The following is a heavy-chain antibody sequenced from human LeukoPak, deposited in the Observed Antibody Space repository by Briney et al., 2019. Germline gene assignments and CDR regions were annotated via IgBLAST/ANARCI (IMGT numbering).Heavy chain of an antibody. CDR2: ISSSSSYI. D-gene: IGHD6-19*01. CDR3: ARRLIRYNWFDP. V-gene: IGHV3-21*01. CDR1: GFTFSSYS. Sequence: GGSLRLSCAASGFTFSSYSMTWVRQAPGKGLEWVSSISSSSSYIYYADSVKGRFTISRDNAKNSLYLQMNSLRAEDTAVYYCARRLIRYNWFDPWGQGTLVTVSS. J-gene: IGHJ5*02.